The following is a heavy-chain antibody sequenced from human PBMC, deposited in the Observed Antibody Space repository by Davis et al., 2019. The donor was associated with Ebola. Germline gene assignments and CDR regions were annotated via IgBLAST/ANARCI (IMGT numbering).Heavy chain of an antibody. Sequence: GESLKISCMGSGYSFTDYWIAWVRQMPGKGLEWMGIIYPGDSDTRYSPSFQGQVTISADKSIRTAYLQWSSLKAADTAMYYCARHNGVGYQQQPSAGYYYYMDVWGKGTTVTVSS. CDR2: IYPGDSDT. V-gene: IGHV5-51*01. D-gene: IGHD6-13*01. CDR1: GYSFTDYW. J-gene: IGHJ6*03. CDR3: ARHNGVGYQQQPSAGYYYYMDV.